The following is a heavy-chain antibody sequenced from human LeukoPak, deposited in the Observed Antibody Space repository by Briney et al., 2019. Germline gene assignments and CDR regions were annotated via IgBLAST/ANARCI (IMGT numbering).Heavy chain of an antibody. V-gene: IGHV3-30*02. CDR1: GFTFSSYG. CDR2: IRYDGSNK. D-gene: IGHD3-9*01. CDR3: AKTPAEDYDILTGATSPLSVYYYYMDV. J-gene: IGHJ6*03. Sequence: GGSLRLSCAASGFTFSSYGMHWVRQAPGKGLEWVAFIRYDGSNKYYADSVKGRFTISRDNSKNTLYLQMNSLRAEDTAVYYCAKTPAEDYDILTGATSPLSVYYYYMDVWGKGTTVTVSS.